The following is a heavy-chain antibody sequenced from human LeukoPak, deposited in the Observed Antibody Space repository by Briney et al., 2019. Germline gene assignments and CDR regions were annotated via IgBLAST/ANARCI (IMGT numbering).Heavy chain of an antibody. Sequence: ASVKVSCKASGYTFTSYGISWVRQAPGQGLEWMGWISAYNGNTNYAQKLQGRVTMTTDTSTSTAYMELRSLRSEDTAVYYCASRTVVTPRAFDIWGQGTMVTVSS. J-gene: IGHJ3*02. V-gene: IGHV1-18*01. CDR3: ASRTVVTPRAFDI. CDR1: GYTFTSYG. CDR2: ISAYNGNT. D-gene: IGHD4-23*01.